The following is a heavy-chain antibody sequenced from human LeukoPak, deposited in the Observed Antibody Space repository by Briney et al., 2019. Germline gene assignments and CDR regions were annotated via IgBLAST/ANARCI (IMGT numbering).Heavy chain of an antibody. CDR3: ARLRQGGYSSMGELDY. J-gene: IGHJ4*02. CDR2: IDPSDSYT. V-gene: IGHV5-10-1*01. D-gene: IGHD5-18*01. CDR1: GYIFTSYW. Sequence: GASLQISCEGSGYIFTSYWISWVRQVPGKGLEWMGRIDPSDSYTNYSPSFQGHVTISADKSISTAYLQWSSLKASDTAMYYCARLRQGGYSSMGELDYWGQGTLVTVSS.